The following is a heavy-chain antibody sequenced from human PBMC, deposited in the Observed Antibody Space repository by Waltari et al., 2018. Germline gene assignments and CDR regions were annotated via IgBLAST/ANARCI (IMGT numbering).Heavy chain of an antibody. D-gene: IGHD3-22*01. V-gene: IGHV2-70*04. CDR2: IGWDDDK. CDR3: ARNWDNSADY. Sequence: QVTLKESGPALVKPTQPLTLTCTFSGFSLSTPGMRVSWIRQPPGKALEWLARIGWDDDKLYSTSLETRLTISKDASKNQVVLTMTNVDPVDTATYYCARNWDNSADYWGQGTLVTVSS. J-gene: IGHJ4*02. CDR1: GFSLSTPGMR.